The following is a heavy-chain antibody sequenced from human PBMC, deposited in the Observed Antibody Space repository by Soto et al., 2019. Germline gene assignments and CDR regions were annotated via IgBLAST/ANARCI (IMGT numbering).Heavy chain of an antibody. CDR3: AREDYYDSSGYQYGMDV. D-gene: IGHD3-22*01. CDR1: GFTFSSYS. Sequence: PGGSLRLSCAASGFTFSSYSMNWVRQAPGKGLEWVSYISSSSSTIYYADSVKGRFTISRDNAKNSLYLQMNSLRDEDTAVYYCAREDYYDSSGYQYGMDVRGQRTTVTVSS. J-gene: IGHJ6*02. V-gene: IGHV3-48*02. CDR2: ISSSSSTI.